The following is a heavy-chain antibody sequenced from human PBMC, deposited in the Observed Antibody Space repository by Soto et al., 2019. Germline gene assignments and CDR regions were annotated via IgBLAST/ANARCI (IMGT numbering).Heavy chain of an antibody. D-gene: IGHD3-9*01. J-gene: IGHJ3*01. CDR3: AGTGPTYAFDV. CDR2: VNHRGST. Sequence: XETLSLTCGVYGWSFSGYYWSWIRQPPGKGLEWIGEVNHRGSTTYNASLKSRVTISVDTPNNQFSLKLTSVTAADTAVYYCAGTGPTYAFDVWGQGTLVTVSS. V-gene: IGHV4-34*01. CDR1: GWSFSGYY.